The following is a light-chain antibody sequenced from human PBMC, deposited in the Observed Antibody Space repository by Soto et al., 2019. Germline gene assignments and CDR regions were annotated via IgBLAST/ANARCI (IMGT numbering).Light chain of an antibody. J-gene: IGLJ3*02. CDR3: QSYDSSLSGWV. Sequence: QSVLTQPPSVSGAPGQRVTISCTGSSSNIGAGFDVHWYQQLPGTAPKLLISGNNDRPSGVPDRFSGSNSGTSASLAITGLQAEDEADYHCQSYDSSLSGWVFGGGTKLTVL. CDR1: SSNIGAGFD. CDR2: GNN. V-gene: IGLV1-40*01.